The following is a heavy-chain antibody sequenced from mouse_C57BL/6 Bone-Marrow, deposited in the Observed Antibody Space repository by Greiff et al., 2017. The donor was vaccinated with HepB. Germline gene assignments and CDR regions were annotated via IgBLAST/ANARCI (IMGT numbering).Heavy chain of an antibody. D-gene: IGHD2-3*01. V-gene: IGHV5-6*02. CDR3: ARRDGRGFAY. CDR1: GFTFSSYG. CDR2: ISSGGSYT. Sequence: EVKLVESGGDLVKPGGSLKLSCAASGFTFSSYGMSWVRQTPDKRLEWVATISSGGSYTYYPDSVKGRVTISRDNAKNTLYLQMSSLKAEDTAMYYCARRDGRGFAYWGQGTLVTVSA. J-gene: IGHJ3*01.